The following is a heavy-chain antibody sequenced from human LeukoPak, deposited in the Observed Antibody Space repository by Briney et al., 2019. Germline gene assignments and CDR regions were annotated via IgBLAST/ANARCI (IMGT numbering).Heavy chain of an antibody. V-gene: IGHV3-30*18. J-gene: IGHJ4*02. CDR1: GFTFSSYG. CDR2: ISYDGSNK. Sequence: PGGSLRLSCAASGFTFSSYGMHWVRQAPGKGLEWVAVISYDGSNKYYADSVKGRFTISRDNSKNTLYLQMNSLRAEDTAVYYYAKDPKGTAVAGFDYWGQGTLVTVSS. D-gene: IGHD6-19*01. CDR3: AKDPKGTAVAGFDY.